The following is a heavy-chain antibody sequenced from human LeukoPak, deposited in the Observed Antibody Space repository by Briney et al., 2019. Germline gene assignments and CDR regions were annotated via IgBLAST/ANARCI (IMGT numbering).Heavy chain of an antibody. CDR2: IDPSDSYT. CDR3: ATSVGAEYFQH. V-gene: IGHV5-10-1*01. J-gene: IGHJ1*01. CDR1: GYSFTSYW. Sequence: RGESLKISCKGSGYSFTSYWISWVRQMPGKGLEWMGRIDPSDSYTNYSPSFQGHVTISADKSISTAYLQWSSLKASDTAMFYCATSVGAEYFQHWGQGTLVTVSS.